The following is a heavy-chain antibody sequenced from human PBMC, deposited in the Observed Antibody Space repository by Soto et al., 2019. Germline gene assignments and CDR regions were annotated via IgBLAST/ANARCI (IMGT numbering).Heavy chain of an antibody. D-gene: IGHD6-13*01. J-gene: IGHJ6*02. V-gene: IGHV3-73*01. CDR1: GFTFSGSA. Sequence: PGGSLGLSCAASGFTFSGSAMHWVRQASGKGLEWVGRIRSKANSYATAYAASVKGRFTISRDNSKNTLYLQMNSLRAEDTAVYYCARDLGAYSSSGRYYYGMDVWGQGTTVTVSS. CDR3: ARDLGAYSSSGRYYYGMDV. CDR2: IRSKANSYAT.